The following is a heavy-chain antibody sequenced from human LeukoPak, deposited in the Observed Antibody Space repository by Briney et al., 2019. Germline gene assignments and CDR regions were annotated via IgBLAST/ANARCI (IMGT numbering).Heavy chain of an antibody. CDR2: ISGSAGTL. Sequence: GGSLRLSCAASGFTFSNYEMNWVRQAPGKGLEWVSYISGSAGTLYYADSVKGRFTTSSDNAKKSLYLQMNSLRAEDTAVYYCAREGNWNNFDYWGQGTLVTVSS. CDR3: AREGNWNNFDY. J-gene: IGHJ4*02. V-gene: IGHV3-48*03. CDR1: GFTFSNYE. D-gene: IGHD1-1*01.